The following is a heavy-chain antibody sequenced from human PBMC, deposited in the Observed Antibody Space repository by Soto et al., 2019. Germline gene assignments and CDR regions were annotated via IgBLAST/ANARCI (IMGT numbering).Heavy chain of an antibody. CDR1: GFTFNVYS. V-gene: IGHV3-21*01. CDR3: VRAGHVFDVHYYGMDL. Sequence: GGSLRLSCEASGFTFNVYSMDWVRQAPEKGLEWVSSISSSGTYIYYADSVKGRFAISRDNANNVMYLQMDTLRAEDTAVYYCVRAGHVFDVHYYGMDLWGQGTTVTVS. D-gene: IGHD3-10*01. J-gene: IGHJ6*02. CDR2: ISSSGTYI.